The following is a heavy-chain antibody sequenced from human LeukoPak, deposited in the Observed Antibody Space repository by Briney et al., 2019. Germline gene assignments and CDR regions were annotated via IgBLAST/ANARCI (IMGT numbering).Heavy chain of an antibody. CDR3: ANVSPYYFDY. V-gene: IGHV3-23*01. Sequence: GASLRLSCAASGFTFSSYAMSWVRQAPGKGLEWVSAISGSGGSTYHADSVKGRFTISRDNSKNTLYLQMNSLRAEDTAVYYCANVSPYYFDYWGQGTLVTVSS. J-gene: IGHJ4*02. CDR1: GFTFSSYA. CDR2: ISGSGGST.